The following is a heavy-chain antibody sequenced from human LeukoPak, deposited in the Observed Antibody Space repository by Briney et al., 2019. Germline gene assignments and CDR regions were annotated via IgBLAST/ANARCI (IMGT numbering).Heavy chain of an antibody. CDR2: INHSGST. CDR1: GGSSSGYY. J-gene: IGHJ4*02. CDR3: ARGRDYGSGSTASFDY. V-gene: IGHV4-34*01. D-gene: IGHD3-10*01. Sequence: SETLSLTCAVYGGSSSGYYWSWIRQPPGKGLEWIGEINHSGSTNYNPSLKSRVTISVDTSKNQFSLKLSSVTAADTAVHYCARGRDYGSGSTASFDYWGQGTLVTVSS.